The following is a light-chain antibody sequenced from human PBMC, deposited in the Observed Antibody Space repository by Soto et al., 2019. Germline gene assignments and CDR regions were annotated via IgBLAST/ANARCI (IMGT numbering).Light chain of an antibody. V-gene: IGLV1-44*01. Sequence: QAVVTQPPSASGTPGQRVTISCSGSISNIGRNTVNWYQQLPGKAPKLLIYSNNQRPSGVPDRVSASKSGTSASLAISGLQSEDEADYYCAAWDDSLNGPSVVFGGGTQLTVL. CDR3: AAWDDSLNGPSVV. J-gene: IGLJ2*01. CDR2: SNN. CDR1: ISNIGRNT.